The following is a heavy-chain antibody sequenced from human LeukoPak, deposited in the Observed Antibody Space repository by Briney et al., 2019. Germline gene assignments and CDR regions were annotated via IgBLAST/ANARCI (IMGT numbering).Heavy chain of an antibody. Sequence: GGSLRLSCAVSGFTFNNYAMNWVRQAPGKGLEWVSGISGSGGSTYNADSVKGRFTISRDNSKNTLYLQMNSLRAEDAAVYYCAKDRGIAAPGRLDYWGQGTLVTVSS. CDR2: ISGSGGST. D-gene: IGHD6-13*01. CDR1: GFTFNNYA. V-gene: IGHV3-23*01. J-gene: IGHJ4*02. CDR3: AKDRGIAAPGRLDY.